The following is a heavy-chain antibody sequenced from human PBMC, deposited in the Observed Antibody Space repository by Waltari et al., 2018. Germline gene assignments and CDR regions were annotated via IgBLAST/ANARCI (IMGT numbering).Heavy chain of an antibody. CDR3: ASASPYSSSFPYYYYGMDV. V-gene: IGHV1-69*08. J-gene: IGHJ6*02. CDR2: IIPIFCTA. CDR1: GGTFSSYA. Sequence: QVQLVQSGAEVKKPGSSVKVSCKASGGTFSSYAISWVRQDPGQGLEWMGRIIPIFCTANYAQKFHGRVTITADKSTSTAYMELSSLRSEDTAVYYCASASPYSSSFPYYYYGMDVWGQVTTVTVSS. D-gene: IGHD6-6*01.